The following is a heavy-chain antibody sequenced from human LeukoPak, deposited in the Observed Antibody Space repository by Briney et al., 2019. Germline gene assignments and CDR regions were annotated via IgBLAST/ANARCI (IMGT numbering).Heavy chain of an antibody. CDR2: ISGNGGNT. CDR1: GFPFNSYA. Sequence: AGGSLRLSCAASGFPFNSYAMNWVRQAPGKGLGWVSGISGNGGNTYYADSVKGRFTISRDNSKNTLYLQMNSLRAEDTAVYYCAKDARYYDSSGYYSWGQGTLVTVSS. D-gene: IGHD3-22*01. V-gene: IGHV3-23*01. J-gene: IGHJ4*02. CDR3: AKDARYYDSSGYYS.